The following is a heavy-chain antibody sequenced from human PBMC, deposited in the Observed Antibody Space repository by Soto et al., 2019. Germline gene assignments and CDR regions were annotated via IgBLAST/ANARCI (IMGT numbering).Heavy chain of an antibody. CDR3: ARDGQYHEVLSGYYPTNCYYGMDF. D-gene: IGHD3-9*01. J-gene: IGHJ6*02. Sequence: EELPLPSSGSGGMMRRYYWSGFRQPAGKGLEWIGRIYTSGSTNYNPSLKSRVTMSVDTSKNQFSLKLSSVTAADTAVYYCARDGQYHEVLSGYYPTNCYYGMDFWGQGT. V-gene: IGHV4-4*07. CDR2: IYTSGST. CDR1: GGMMRRYY.